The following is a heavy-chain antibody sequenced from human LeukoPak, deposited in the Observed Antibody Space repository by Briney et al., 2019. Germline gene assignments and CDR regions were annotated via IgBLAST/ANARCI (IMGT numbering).Heavy chain of an antibody. CDR3: AREAGTRSFDP. J-gene: IGHJ5*02. V-gene: IGHV4-31*03. D-gene: IGHD6-19*01. Sequence: SETLSLTCTVSGGSISSGGYYWSWIRQHPGKGLEWIGYIYYSGSTYYNPSLKSRVTISVDTSKNQFSLKLSSVTAADTAVYCCAREAGTRSFDPWGQGTLVTVSS. CDR2: IYYSGST. CDR1: GGSISSGGYY.